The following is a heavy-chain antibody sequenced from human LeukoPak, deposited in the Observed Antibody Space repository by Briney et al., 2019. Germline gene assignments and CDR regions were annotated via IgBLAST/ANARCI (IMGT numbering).Heavy chain of an antibody. J-gene: IGHJ3*02. D-gene: IGHD2-21*01. CDR2: IYTSGST. V-gene: IGHV4-61*02. CDR1: GVSISSGSYY. Sequence: SQTLSLTCTVSGVSISSGSYYWSWIRQPAGKGLEWIGRIYTSGSTNYNPSLKSRVTISVDTSKNQFSLKLSSVTAADTAVYYCARDFRGARAYMGDAFDIWGQGTMVTVSS. CDR3: ARDFRGARAYMGDAFDI.